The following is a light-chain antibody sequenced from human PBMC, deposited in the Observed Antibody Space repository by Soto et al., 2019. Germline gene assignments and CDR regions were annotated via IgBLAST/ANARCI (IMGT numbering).Light chain of an antibody. V-gene: IGKV1-39*01. Sequence: DIQMTQSPSSLSASVGDRVTITCRASQSISSYLNWYQQKPGKAPKLLIYAASSLQSGVPSRFNGSGSRTDFTLPISSLQPEDFATYYCQQSYRTPRAFGQGTRLEIK. CDR3: QQSYRTPRA. J-gene: IGKJ5*01. CDR2: AAS. CDR1: QSISSY.